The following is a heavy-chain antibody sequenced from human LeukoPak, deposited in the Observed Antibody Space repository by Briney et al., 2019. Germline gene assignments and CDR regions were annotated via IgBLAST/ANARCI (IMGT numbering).Heavy chain of an antibody. V-gene: IGHV3-9*01. J-gene: IGHJ3*02. CDR3: ARWKETFDI. CDR1: GFIFDDYA. CDR2: ISWNSNTI. D-gene: IGHD1-1*01. Sequence: GGSLRLSCAASGFIFDDYAMHWVREAPGKGLEWVSGISWNSNTIYYADSVKGRFTISRDNAKNSLYLQMNSLRAEDTAVYYCARWKETFDIWGQGTMVTVSS.